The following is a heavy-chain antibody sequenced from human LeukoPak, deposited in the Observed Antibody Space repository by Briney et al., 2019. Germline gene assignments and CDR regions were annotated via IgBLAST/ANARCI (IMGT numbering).Heavy chain of an antibody. Sequence: QPGRSLRLSCAASGFTFDDYAMHWVRQAPGKGLEWVSGISWNSGSIGYADSVKSRFTISRDNAKNSLYLQMNSLRAEDTALYYCAKGSLGYCSSTSCWVFDYWGQGTLVTVSS. V-gene: IGHV3-9*01. CDR3: AKGSLGYCSSTSCWVFDY. CDR1: GFTFDDYA. CDR2: ISWNSGSI. D-gene: IGHD2-2*01. J-gene: IGHJ4*02.